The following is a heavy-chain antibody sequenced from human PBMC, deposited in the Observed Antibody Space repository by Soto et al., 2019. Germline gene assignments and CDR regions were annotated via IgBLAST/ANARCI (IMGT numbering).Heavy chain of an antibody. J-gene: IGHJ4*02. D-gene: IGHD1-1*01. Sequence: QVQLQESGPGLVKPSETLSLTCTVSGASISSYYWSWIRQPPGKGLEWIGYVYYSGGTNYNPSLKSRVTISVDTSKNQFSLKLSSVTAADTAMYYCARDTTPSLWGQGTLVTVSS. CDR3: ARDTTPSL. CDR1: GASISSYY. CDR2: VYYSGGT. V-gene: IGHV4-59*01.